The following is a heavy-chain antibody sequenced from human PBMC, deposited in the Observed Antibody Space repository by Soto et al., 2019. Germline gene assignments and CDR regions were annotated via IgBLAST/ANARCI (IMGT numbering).Heavy chain of an antibody. Sequence: PSETLSLTCTVSGGSISSGDYYWSWIRQPPGKGLEWIGYIYYSGSTYYNPSLKSRVTISVDTSKNQFSLKLSSVTAADTAVYYCARSFRIAVAAFDYWGQGTLVTVSS. D-gene: IGHD6-19*01. V-gene: IGHV4-30-4*01. CDR2: IYYSGST. CDR1: GGSISSGDYY. CDR3: ARSFRIAVAAFDY. J-gene: IGHJ4*02.